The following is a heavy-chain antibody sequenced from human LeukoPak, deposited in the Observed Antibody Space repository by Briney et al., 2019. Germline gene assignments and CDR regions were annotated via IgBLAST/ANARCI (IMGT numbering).Heavy chain of an antibody. CDR2: INPNSGGT. CDR1: GYTFTGSY. J-gene: IGHJ6*03. V-gene: IGHV1-2*02. CDR3: ARGIVVVPAPSDYMDV. D-gene: IGHD2-2*01. Sequence: GASVKVSCKASGYTFTGSYMPWVRQAPGQGLEWMGWINPNSGGTNYAQKFQGRVTMTRDTSISTAYMELSRLRSDDTAVYYCARGIVVVPAPSDYMDVWGKGTTVTVSS.